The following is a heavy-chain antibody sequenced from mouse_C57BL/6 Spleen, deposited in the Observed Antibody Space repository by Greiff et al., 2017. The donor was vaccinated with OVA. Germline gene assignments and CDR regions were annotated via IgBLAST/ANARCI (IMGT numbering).Heavy chain of an antibody. Sequence: VQLQQSGTVLARPGASVKMSCKTSGYTFTSYWMHWVKQRPGQGLEWIGAIYPGNSDTSYNQKFKGKAKLTAVTSASTAYMELSSLTNEDSAAYYCTRSDYGSSYGYFDVWGTGTTVTVSS. V-gene: IGHV1-5*01. J-gene: IGHJ1*03. CDR3: TRSDYGSSYGYFDV. CDR2: IYPGNSDT. CDR1: GYTFTSYW. D-gene: IGHD1-1*01.